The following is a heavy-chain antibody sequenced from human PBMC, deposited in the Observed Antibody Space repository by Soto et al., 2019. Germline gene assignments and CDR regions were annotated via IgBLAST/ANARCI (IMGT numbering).Heavy chain of an antibody. V-gene: IGHV3-7*01. D-gene: IGHD6-13*01. J-gene: IGHJ6*02. CDR3: ARLIAAAGTSFRYYYYGMDV. CDR1: GLTFSSYW. CDR2: IKQDGSEK. Sequence: GGSLRLSCAASGLTFSSYWMSWVRQAPGKGLEWVANIKQDGSEKYYVDSVKGRFTISRDNAKNSLYLQMNSLRAEDTAVYYCARLIAAAGTSFRYYYYGMDVWGQGTTVTVSS.